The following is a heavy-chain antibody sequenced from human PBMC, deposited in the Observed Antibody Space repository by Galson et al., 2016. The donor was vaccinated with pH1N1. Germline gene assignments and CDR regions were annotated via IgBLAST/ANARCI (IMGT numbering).Heavy chain of an antibody. J-gene: IGHJ6*02. V-gene: IGHV3-30*18. D-gene: IGHD3-16*01. CDR1: EFTFSSYG. CDR3: AKDDYLLIIGLRRAWGMNV. Sequence: SLRLSCAASEFTFSSYGMHWVRQAPGKGLEWVALISYDGTNKYYGDSVKGRCSISRDNSKNTLYLQMNSLRAEDTAVYYCAKDDYLLIIGLRRAWGMNVWGQGTTVIVSS. CDR2: ISYDGTNK.